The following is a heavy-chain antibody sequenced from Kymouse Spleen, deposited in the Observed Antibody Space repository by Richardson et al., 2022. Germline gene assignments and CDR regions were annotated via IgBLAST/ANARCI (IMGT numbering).Heavy chain of an antibody. V-gene: IGHV3-30*18. J-gene: IGHJ6*02. CDR2: ISYDGSNK. CDR3: AKDGGGSYYYYYYYGMDV. CDR1: GFTFSSYG. D-gene: IGHD1-26*01. Sequence: QVQLVESGGGVVQPGRSLRLSCAASGFTFSSYGMHWVRQAPGKGLEWVAVISYDGSNKYYADSVKGRFTISRDNSKNTLYLQMNSLRAEDTAVYYCAKDGGGSYYYYYYYGMDVWGQGTTVTVSS.